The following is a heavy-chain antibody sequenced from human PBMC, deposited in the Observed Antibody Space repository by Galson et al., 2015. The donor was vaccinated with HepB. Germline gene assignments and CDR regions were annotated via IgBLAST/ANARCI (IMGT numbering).Heavy chain of an antibody. Sequence: SVKVSCKASGGTFSSYAISWVRQAPGQGLEWMGGIIPIFGTANYAQKFQGRVTITADKSTSTAYMELSSLRSEDTAVYYCARYRPSEPNYYYYGMDVWGQGTTVTVSS. D-gene: IGHD1-26*01. V-gene: IGHV1-69*06. CDR1: GGTFSSYA. J-gene: IGHJ6*02. CDR2: IIPIFGTA. CDR3: ARYRPSEPNYYYYGMDV.